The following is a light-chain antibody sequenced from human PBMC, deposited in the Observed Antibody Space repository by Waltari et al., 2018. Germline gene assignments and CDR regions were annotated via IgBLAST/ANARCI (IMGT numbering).Light chain of an antibody. CDR3: QKYNSAPRT. V-gene: IGKV1-27*01. CDR1: QGISNY. J-gene: IGKJ1*01. CDR2: AAS. Sequence: DIQMTQSPSSLSSSVGARVTITCRASQGISNYLAWYQQKPGKVPKLLIYAASTLQSGVRSRFSGSGSGTDFTLTISSLQPEDVATYYCQKYNSAPRTFGQGTKVEIK.